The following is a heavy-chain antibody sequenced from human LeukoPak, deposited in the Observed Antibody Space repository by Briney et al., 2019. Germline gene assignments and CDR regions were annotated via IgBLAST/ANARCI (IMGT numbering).Heavy chain of an antibody. CDR3: ATLPFPSIVGAIDS. CDR2: IYYSGST. CDR1: GGSISSYY. Sequence: PSETLSLTCTVSGGSISSYYWSWIRQPPGKGLEWIGYIYYSGSTNYNPSLKSRVTISVDTSKNQFSLKLSSVTAADTAVYYCATLPFPSIVGAIDSWGQGTLVTVSS. V-gene: IGHV4-59*08. J-gene: IGHJ4*02. D-gene: IGHD1-26*01.